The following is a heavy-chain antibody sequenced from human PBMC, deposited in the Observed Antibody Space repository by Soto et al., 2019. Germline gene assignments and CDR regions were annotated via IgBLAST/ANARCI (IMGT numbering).Heavy chain of an antibody. V-gene: IGHV4-39*07. CDR2: LYHSGST. J-gene: IGHJ5*02. CDR1: GGSISSSSYY. CDR3: AREKGYCTNGVCFYWFDP. D-gene: IGHD2-8*01. Sequence: SETLSLTCTVSGGSISSSSYYWGWIRQPPGKGLEWIGYLYHSGSTYYNPSLKSRVTISVDRSKNQFSLKLSSVTAADTAVYYCAREKGYCTNGVCFYWFDPWGQGTLVTVSS.